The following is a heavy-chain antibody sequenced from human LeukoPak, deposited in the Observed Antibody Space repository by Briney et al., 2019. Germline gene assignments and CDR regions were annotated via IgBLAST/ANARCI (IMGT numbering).Heavy chain of an antibody. Sequence: SETLSLTCAVSGDSMSSEAYSWSWIRQPPGKGLEWIGYIYPSGGAFYNPSLMSRVTISLDMPKTQFSLKLSSVTAADTAIYYCARDREFTSTWAFDYWGQGTLVTVSS. CDR2: IYPSGGA. J-gene: IGHJ4*02. CDR1: GDSMSSEAYS. V-gene: IGHV4-30-2*01. CDR3: ARDREFTSTWAFDY. D-gene: IGHD6-13*01.